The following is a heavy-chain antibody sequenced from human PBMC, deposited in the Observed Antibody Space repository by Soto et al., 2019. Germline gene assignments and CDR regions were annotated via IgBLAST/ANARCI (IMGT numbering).Heavy chain of an antibody. J-gene: IGHJ4*02. CDR1: GYSFTSYW. D-gene: IGHD2-15*01. V-gene: IGHV5-51*01. CDR3: ARLKGYCSGGSCQMYYLDY. CDR2: IYPGDSDT. Sequence: SLKISCKGSGYSFTSYWIGWVRQMPGKGLEWMGIIYPGDSDTRYSPSFQGQVTISADKSISTAYLQWSSLKASDTAMYYCARLKGYCSGGSCQMYYLDYWGQGTLVTVSS.